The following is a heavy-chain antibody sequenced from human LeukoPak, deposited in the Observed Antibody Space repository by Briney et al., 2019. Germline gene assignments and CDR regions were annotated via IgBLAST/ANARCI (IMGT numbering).Heavy chain of an antibody. Sequence: SETLSLTCAVYGGSFSGYHWSWIRQPPGKGLEWIGEINHSGSTNYNPSLKSRVTISVDTSKNQFSLKLSSVTAADTAVYYCARDRYTMVRGNPSIDYWGQGTLVTVSS. J-gene: IGHJ4*02. CDR2: INHSGST. CDR1: GGSFSGYH. D-gene: IGHD3-10*01. CDR3: ARDRYTMVRGNPSIDY. V-gene: IGHV4-34*01.